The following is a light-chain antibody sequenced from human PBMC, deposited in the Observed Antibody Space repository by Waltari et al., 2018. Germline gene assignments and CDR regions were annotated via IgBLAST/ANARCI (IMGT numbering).Light chain of an antibody. CDR1: SSDVGANNF. Sequence: QSALTQPRSVSGSPGQSVTISCTGTSSDVGANNFVYWYQHHPDKAPKLIIYDINKRPSGVPDRCSVSKSGNTASLTISGLQAEDEADYYCCSCVGRNIYWVFGGGTKLTVL. CDR2: DIN. V-gene: IGLV2-11*01. CDR3: CSCVGRNIYWV. J-gene: IGLJ3*02.